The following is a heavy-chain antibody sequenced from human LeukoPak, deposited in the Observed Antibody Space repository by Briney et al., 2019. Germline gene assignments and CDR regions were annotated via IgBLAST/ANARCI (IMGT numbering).Heavy chain of an antibody. CDR3: ARGDLVGNTWSLTPLQH. J-gene: IGHJ1*01. CDR1: NGSISDDY. D-gene: IGHD6-13*01. V-gene: IGHV4-59*01. CDR2: IYYSGST. Sequence: SETLSLTCTISNGSISDDYRSWIRQPPGKGLEWIGYIYYSGSTNYNPSLKSRVTISVDTSKNQFSLKLSSVTAADTAVYYCARGDLVGNTWSLTPLQHWGQGTLVTVSS.